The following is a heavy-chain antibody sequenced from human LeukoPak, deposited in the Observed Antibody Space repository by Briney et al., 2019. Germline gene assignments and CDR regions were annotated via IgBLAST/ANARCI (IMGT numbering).Heavy chain of an antibody. Sequence: GGSLRLSCAASGFTFDDYAMHWVRQAPGKGLEWVSGISWNSGSIGYADSVKGRFTISRDNAKNSLCLQMNSLRAEDTALYYCAKDIARRDDYGDYYYFDYWGQGTLVTVSS. CDR2: ISWNSGSI. CDR3: AKDIARRDDYGDYYYFDY. J-gene: IGHJ4*02. V-gene: IGHV3-9*01. D-gene: IGHD4-17*01. CDR1: GFTFDDYA.